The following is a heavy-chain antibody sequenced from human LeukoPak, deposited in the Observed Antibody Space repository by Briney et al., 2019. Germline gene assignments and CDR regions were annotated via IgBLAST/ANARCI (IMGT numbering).Heavy chain of an antibody. D-gene: IGHD3-22*01. V-gene: IGHV4-61*01. J-gene: IGHJ4*02. CDR1: GYSISSGYY. Sequence: SETLSLTCTVSGYSISSGYYWGWIRQPPGKGLEWIGYIYYSGSTNYNPSLKSRVTISVDTSKNQFSLKLSSVTAADTAVYYCARVGDGGYYDSSGYYRPVGYYFDYWGQGTLVTVSS. CDR2: IYYSGST. CDR3: ARVGDGGYYDSSGYYRPVGYYFDY.